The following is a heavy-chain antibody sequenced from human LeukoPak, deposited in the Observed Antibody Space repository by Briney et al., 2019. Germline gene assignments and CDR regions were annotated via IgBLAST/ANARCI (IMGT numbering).Heavy chain of an antibody. D-gene: IGHD6-19*01. Sequence: GGSLRLSCAASGFTFSSYGMHWVRQAPGKGLEWVAVISYDGSNKYYADSVKGRFTISRDNSKNTLYLQVNSLRAEDTAVYYCAKDRGSGYLDYWGQGTLVTVSS. CDR1: GFTFSSYG. CDR2: ISYDGSNK. J-gene: IGHJ4*02. V-gene: IGHV3-30*18. CDR3: AKDRGSGYLDY.